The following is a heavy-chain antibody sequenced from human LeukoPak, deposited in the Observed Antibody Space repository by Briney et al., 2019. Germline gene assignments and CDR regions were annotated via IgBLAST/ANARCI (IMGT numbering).Heavy chain of an antibody. CDR3: ANGTGGFFDP. D-gene: IGHD3/OR15-3a*01. CDR2: TYYRSKWSN. CDR1: GDSFSSNSAA. Sequence: SQTLSLTCALSGDSFSSNSAAWDWIRQSPWRGLEWLGSTYYRSKWSNDYAVSVKSLITINPDTSKNQFSLQLNSVTPEDTAVYYCANGTGGFFDPWGRGTLVTVSS. J-gene: IGHJ2*01. V-gene: IGHV6-1*01.